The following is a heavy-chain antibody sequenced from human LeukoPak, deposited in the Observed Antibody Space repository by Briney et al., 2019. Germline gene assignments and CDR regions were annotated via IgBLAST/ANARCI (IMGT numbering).Heavy chain of an antibody. Sequence: GGSLRLSCAASGFTFSSYSMNWGRQAPGKGLEWVSSISSSSSYIYYADSVKGRFTISRDNAKNSLYLQMNRLRAEDTAVYYCARDLPEAKYYDFWSGYFDYWGQGTLVTVSS. D-gene: IGHD3-3*01. J-gene: IGHJ4*02. CDR3: ARDLPEAKYYDFWSGYFDY. CDR2: ISSSSSYI. V-gene: IGHV3-21*01. CDR1: GFTFSSYS.